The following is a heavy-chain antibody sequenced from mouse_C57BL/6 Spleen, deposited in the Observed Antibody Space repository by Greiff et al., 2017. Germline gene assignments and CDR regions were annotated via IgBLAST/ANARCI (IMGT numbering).Heavy chain of an antibody. CDR1: GFTFSNYW. D-gene: IGHD4-1*02. CDR3: TAYQLYFDY. CDR2: IRLKSDNYAT. V-gene: IGHV6-3*01. J-gene: IGHJ2*01. Sequence: EVHLVESGGGLVQPGGSMKLSCVASGFTFSNYWMNWVRQSPEKGLEWVAQIRLKSDNYATHYAESVKGRFTISRDDSKSSVYLQMNNLRAEDTGIYYCTAYQLYFDYWGQGTTLTVSS.